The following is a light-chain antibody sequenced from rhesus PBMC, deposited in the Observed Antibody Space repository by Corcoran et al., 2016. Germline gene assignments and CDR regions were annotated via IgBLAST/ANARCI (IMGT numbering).Light chain of an antibody. CDR3: CSYAGSYTDI. V-gene: IGLV2-32*01. Sequence: QAALTQPRSVSGSPGQSVTISCTGTSSDIGGYNYVSWYQQHPGTAPKLMIYEVNKRPSGVSDRFSGSKSDNTASLTISGLQAEDEADYYCCSYAGSYTDIFGAGTRLTVL. CDR2: EVN. CDR1: SSDIGGYNY. J-gene: IGLJ1*01.